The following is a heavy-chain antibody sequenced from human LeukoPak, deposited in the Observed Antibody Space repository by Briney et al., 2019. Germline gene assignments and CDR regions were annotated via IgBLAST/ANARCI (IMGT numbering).Heavy chain of an antibody. CDR1: GFTFSGHN. CDR3: ARVGNDDAFDI. J-gene: IGHJ3*02. D-gene: IGHD1-1*01. Sequence: GGSLRLSCAASGFTFSGHNMNWVRQAPGKGLEWISFVSISSGTIYYADSVKGRFRISRDNAKNSLYLQMNSLRAEDTAVYYCARVGNDDAFDIWGQGTMVTVSS. V-gene: IGHV3-48*04. CDR2: VSISSGTI.